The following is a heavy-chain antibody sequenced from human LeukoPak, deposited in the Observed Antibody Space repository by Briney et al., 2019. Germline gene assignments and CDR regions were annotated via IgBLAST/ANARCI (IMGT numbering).Heavy chain of an antibody. CDR2: IKQDGSEK. D-gene: IGHD6-19*01. V-gene: IGHV3-7*03. J-gene: IGHJ4*02. Sequence: GGSLRLSCAASGFTFSSYWMSWVRQAPGKGLEWVANIKQDGSEKYYVDSVKGRFTISRDNAKNSLYLQMNSLRAEDTALYYCAKELSSGWSFNFDYWGQGTLVTVSS. CDR1: GFTFSSYW. CDR3: AKELSSGWSFNFDY.